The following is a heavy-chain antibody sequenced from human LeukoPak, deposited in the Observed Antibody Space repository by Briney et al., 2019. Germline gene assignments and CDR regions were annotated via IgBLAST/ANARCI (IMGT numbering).Heavy chain of an antibody. V-gene: IGHV3-9*01. CDR3: GKDTTGSSSGVDY. CDR2: ISWNSGSI. D-gene: IGHD6-19*01. Sequence: GRSLRLSCAASGFTFDDYAMHWVRQAPGKGLEWVSGISWNSGSIGYVDSVKGRFTISRDNAKNSLYLQMSSLRAEDTALYYCGKDTTGSSSGVDYWGQGTLVTVSS. CDR1: GFTFDDYA. J-gene: IGHJ4*02.